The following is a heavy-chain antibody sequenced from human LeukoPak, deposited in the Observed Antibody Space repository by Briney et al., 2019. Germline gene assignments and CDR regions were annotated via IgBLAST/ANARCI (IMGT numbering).Heavy chain of an antibody. CDR1: GYIFTGYY. D-gene: IGHD5-18*01. Sequence: ASVKVSCKASGYIFTGYYMHWVRQAPGQGLEWMGWINPNSGGTNYAQKFQGRVTMTRDTSISTAYMELSRLRSDDTAVYYCARVSDTAMVTDYWGQGTLVTVSS. CDR3: ARVSDTAMVTDY. V-gene: IGHV1-2*02. CDR2: INPNSGGT. J-gene: IGHJ4*02.